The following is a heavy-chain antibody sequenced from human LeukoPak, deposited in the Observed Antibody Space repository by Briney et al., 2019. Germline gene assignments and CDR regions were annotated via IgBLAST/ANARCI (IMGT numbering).Heavy chain of an antibody. D-gene: IGHD6-25*01. Sequence: AGGSLRLSCAASGFTFINYAMNWVRQAPGKGLEWVSSISGGGGSTYYGDSVKGRFTISRDNSKNTLYLQMNSLRVEDTAVYYCAKDLGLERLIDYWGRGTLVTVSS. CDR3: AKDLGLERLIDY. J-gene: IGHJ4*02. CDR1: GFTFINYA. V-gene: IGHV3-23*01. CDR2: ISGGGGST.